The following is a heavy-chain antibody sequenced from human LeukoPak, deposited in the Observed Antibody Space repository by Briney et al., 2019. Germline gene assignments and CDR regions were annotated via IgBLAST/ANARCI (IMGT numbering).Heavy chain of an antibody. V-gene: IGHV3-7*04. D-gene: IGHD4-23*01. CDR3: AWYGVTHGLDV. J-gene: IGHJ6*02. CDR1: GFSLSNYW. Sequence: GGSLRLSCAPSGFSLSNYWMSWVRGAPGNGVEAVANINQDGSDKYYVDSVMGRFTISKDNAKNSVYLQMNSLRPEDTAIYYCAWYGVTHGLDVWGQGTTVTVSS. CDR2: INQDGSDK.